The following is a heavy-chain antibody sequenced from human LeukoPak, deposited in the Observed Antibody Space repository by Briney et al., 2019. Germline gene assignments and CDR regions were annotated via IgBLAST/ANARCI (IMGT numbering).Heavy chain of an antibody. CDR3: ARGYILAAAGTYYYYYMDV. Sequence: SETLSLTCTVSGGSISSYYWSWIRQPAGKGLEWIGRIYTSGSTNYNPFLKSRVTMSVDTSKNQFSLKLSSVTAADTAVYYCARGYILAAAGTYYYYYMDVWGKGTTVTVSS. J-gene: IGHJ6*03. V-gene: IGHV4-4*07. CDR2: IYTSGST. D-gene: IGHD6-13*01. CDR1: GGSISSYY.